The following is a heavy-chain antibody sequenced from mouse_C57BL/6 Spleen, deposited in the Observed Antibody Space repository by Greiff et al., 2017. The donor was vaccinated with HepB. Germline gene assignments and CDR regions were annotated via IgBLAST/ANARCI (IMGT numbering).Heavy chain of an antibody. CDR1: GYTFTDYN. CDR2: INPNNGGT. CDR3: AGSDYGSRYGY. V-gene: IGHV1-18*01. Sequence: EVQLQQSGPELVKPGASVKIPCKASGYTFTDYNMDWVKQSHGKSLEWIGDINPNNGGTIYNQKFKGKATLTVDKSSSTAYMELRSLTSEDTAVYYCAGSDYGSRYGYWGQGTTLTVAS. J-gene: IGHJ2*01. D-gene: IGHD1-1*01.